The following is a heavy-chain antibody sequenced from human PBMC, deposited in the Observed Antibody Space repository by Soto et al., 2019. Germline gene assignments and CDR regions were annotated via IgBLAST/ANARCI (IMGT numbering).Heavy chain of an antibody. CDR3: ARDLAAVPRAFDY. D-gene: IGHD6-13*01. Sequence: TSETLSLTCTVSGGSISSYFYVWVRQPPGKGLXGIXSVXXTXTXXXNXXLKSRVTISVDTSKTQFSLNLRSVTAADTAVYYCARDLAAVPRAFDYWGRGTLVTVSS. CDR1: GGSISSYF. J-gene: IGHJ4*02. V-gene: IGHV4-59*01. CDR2: VXXTXTX.